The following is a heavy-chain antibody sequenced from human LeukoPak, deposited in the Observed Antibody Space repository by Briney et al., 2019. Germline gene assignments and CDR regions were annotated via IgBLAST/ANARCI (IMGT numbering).Heavy chain of an antibody. D-gene: IGHD3-22*01. CDR3: ARDRGRYSYDSSGYYYPGAFDI. Sequence: GGSLRLSCAASGFTFSSYRMNWVRQAPGKGLEWVSSISSSSSYRYYADSVKGRFTISRDNAKNSLYLQMTSLRAEDTALYYCARDRGRYSYDSSGYYYPGAFDIWGQGTMVTVSS. CDR1: GFTFSSYR. V-gene: IGHV3-21*04. J-gene: IGHJ3*02. CDR2: ISSSSSYR.